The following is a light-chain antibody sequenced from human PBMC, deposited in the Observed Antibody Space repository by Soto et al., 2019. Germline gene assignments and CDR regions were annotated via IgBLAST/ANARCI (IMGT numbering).Light chain of an antibody. CDR2: EVS. V-gene: IGKV2D-29*02. CDR1: QSLLHITGETF. J-gene: IGKJ1*01. Sequence: DVVMTQTPLSLSVAPGQPASISCKSIQSLLHITGETFLFWYLKKPGQYPQILIYEVSTRVSGVPDRFSGSGSGTDFKLKISRVEAEDVGVYECMQRKQLTPTFGQGTKVDIK. CDR3: MQRKQLTPT.